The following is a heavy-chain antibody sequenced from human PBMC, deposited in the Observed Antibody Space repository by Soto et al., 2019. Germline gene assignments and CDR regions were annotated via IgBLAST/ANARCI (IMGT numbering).Heavy chain of an antibody. CDR2: IYHSGST. D-gene: IGHD6-13*01. CDR3: AAGIAAAGLDGGAFDY. V-gene: IGHV4-4*02. J-gene: IGHJ4*02. Sequence: SETLSLTCAVSGGSISSSNWWSWVRQPPGKGLEWIGEIYHSGSTNYNPSLKSRVTISVDKSKNQFSLKLSSVTAADTAVYYCAAGIAAAGLDGGAFDYWGQGTLVTVSS. CDR1: GGSISSSNW.